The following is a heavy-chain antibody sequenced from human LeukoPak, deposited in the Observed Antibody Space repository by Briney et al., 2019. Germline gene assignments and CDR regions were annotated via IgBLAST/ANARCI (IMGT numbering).Heavy chain of an antibody. V-gene: IGHV3-30-3*01. D-gene: IGHD3-10*01. Sequence: GGSLRLSCAASGFTFSSYAMHWVRQAPGKGLEWVAVISYDGSNKYYADSVKGRFTIPRDNAKNTLFLQMNSLRAEDTAVYYCSRVRASFDYWGQGTLVTVAS. CDR1: GFTFSSYA. CDR3: SRVRASFDY. CDR2: ISYDGSNK. J-gene: IGHJ4*02.